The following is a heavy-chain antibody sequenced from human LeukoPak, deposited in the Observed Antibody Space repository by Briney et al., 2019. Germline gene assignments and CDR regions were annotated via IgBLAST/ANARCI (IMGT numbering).Heavy chain of an antibody. CDR2: ISAYNGNT. J-gene: IGHJ4*02. CDR3: ARDLWYAFWSGSDY. D-gene: IGHD3-3*01. Sequence: ASVKVSCKASGYTFTSYGISWVRQAPGQGLEWMGWISAYNGNTNYAQKLQGRVTMTTDTSTSTAYMELRSLRSDDTAVYYCARDLWYAFWSGSDYWGQGTLVTVSS. CDR1: GYTFTSYG. V-gene: IGHV1-18*01.